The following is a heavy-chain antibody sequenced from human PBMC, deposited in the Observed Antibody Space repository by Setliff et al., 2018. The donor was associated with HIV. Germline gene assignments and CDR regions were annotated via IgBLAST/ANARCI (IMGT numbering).Heavy chain of an antibody. CDR3: ARGGSAWNMPRGDYANWFDP. D-gene: IGHD4-17*01. V-gene: IGHV4-34*01. J-gene: IGHJ5*02. Sequence: SETLSLTCSVYGDGFTGYFWGWIRQSPGKGLEWLGEINRNGITYSIPSLRGRLSISIDTSRNQFSLRLTSLIAADTAVYYCARGGSAWNMPRGDYANWFDPWGQGTLVTVSS. CDR2: INRNGIT. CDR1: GDGFTGYF.